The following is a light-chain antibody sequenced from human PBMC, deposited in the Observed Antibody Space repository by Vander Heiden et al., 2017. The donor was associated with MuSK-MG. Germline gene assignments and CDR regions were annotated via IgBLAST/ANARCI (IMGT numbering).Light chain of an antibody. V-gene: IGKV2-28*01. CDR1: QSLLHSNGYNY. J-gene: IGKJ5*01. CDR3: SRALQTPNT. Sequence: DIVMTQSPLSLPVTPGEPASISCRSSQSLLHSNGYNYLDWYLQKPGQSPQLLIYLGSNRASGVPDRFSGSGSGTDFTLKISRVEAEDVGVYYCSRALQTPNTFGQGTLLEIK. CDR2: LGS.